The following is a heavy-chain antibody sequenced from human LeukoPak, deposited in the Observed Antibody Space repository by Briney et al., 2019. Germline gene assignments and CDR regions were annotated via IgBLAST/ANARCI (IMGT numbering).Heavy chain of an antibody. CDR2: IYTSGST. Sequence: SETLSLTCTVSGGSISSYYWSWIRQPAGKGLEWIGRIYTSGSTNYNPSLKSRVTMSVDTSKSQFSLKLSSVTAADTAVYYCARDLSVRGFYYMDVWGKGTTVTVSS. CDR1: GGSISSYY. CDR3: ARDLSVRGFYYMDV. V-gene: IGHV4-4*07. D-gene: IGHD3-10*01. J-gene: IGHJ6*03.